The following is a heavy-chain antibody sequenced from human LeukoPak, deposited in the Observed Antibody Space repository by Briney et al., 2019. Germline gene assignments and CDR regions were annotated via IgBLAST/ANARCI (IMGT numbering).Heavy chain of an antibody. CDR2: IWYDGSNK. D-gene: IGHD1/OR15-1a*01. CDR3: ARDGTSGGFDY. Sequence: GGSLRLSCAASGFTFSSYGMHWVRKAPGKGLEWVAVIWYDGSNKYYADSVKGRFTISRDNSKNTLYLQMNSLRAEDTAVYYCARDGTSGGFDYWGQGTLVTVSS. V-gene: IGHV3-33*01. J-gene: IGHJ4*02. CDR1: GFTFSSYG.